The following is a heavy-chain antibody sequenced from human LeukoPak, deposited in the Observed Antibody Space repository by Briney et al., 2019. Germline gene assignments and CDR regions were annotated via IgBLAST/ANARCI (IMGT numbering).Heavy chain of an antibody. CDR1: GASLSSSSYY. CDR2: IYYSGSA. J-gene: IGHJ4*02. V-gene: IGHV4-39*01. CDR3: AMHGVTQLERPDY. D-gene: IGHD1-1*01. Sequence: SETLSLTCSVSGASLSSSSYYWGWIRQPPGKGLEWIGTIYYSGSAWYNPSLKSRVTISVDTPKNQFSLKVKSVTAADTAVYYCAMHGVTQLERPDYWGQGTLASVSS.